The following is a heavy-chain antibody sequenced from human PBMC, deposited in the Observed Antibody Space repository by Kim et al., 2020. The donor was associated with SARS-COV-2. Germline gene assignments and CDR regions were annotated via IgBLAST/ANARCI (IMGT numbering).Heavy chain of an antibody. Sequence: SETMSLTCTVSGGSISSSSYYWGWIRQPPGKGLEWIGSIYYSGSTYYNPTLKSRVTISVDTSKNQFSLKLSSVTAADTAVYYCARRGGGYYYGMDVWGQG. J-gene: IGHJ6*02. V-gene: IGHV4-39*01. CDR1: GGSISSSSYY. CDR2: IYYSGST. CDR3: ARRGGGYYYGMDV. D-gene: IGHD2-15*01.